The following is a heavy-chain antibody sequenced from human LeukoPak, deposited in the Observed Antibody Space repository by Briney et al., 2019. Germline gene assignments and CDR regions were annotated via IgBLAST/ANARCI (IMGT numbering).Heavy chain of an antibody. CDR2: IRYDGSNK. Sequence: GGSLRLSCAASGFTFSSYGMHWVRQAPGKGLEWVAFIRYDGSNKYYADSVKGRFTISRDNSKNTLYLQMNSLRAEDTAAYYCAKSNYYYDSSGYYELCYWGQGTLVTVSS. J-gene: IGHJ4*02. CDR3: AKSNYYYDSSGYYELCY. V-gene: IGHV3-30*02. CDR1: GFTFSSYG. D-gene: IGHD3-22*01.